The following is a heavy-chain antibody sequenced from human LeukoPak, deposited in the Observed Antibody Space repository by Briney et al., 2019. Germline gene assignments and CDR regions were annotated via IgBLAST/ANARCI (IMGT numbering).Heavy chain of an antibody. D-gene: IGHD2-2*01. J-gene: IGHJ4*02. CDR1: GGSISSYY. Sequence: SQTLSLTCTVSGGSISSYYCSWIRQPPGKGLESIRYIYYSGSTNYNPSLNSRVTISVDTSKNHFSLKLSSVTAADTAVYYCARTGTYCSSTSCYHDYWGQGTLVTVSS. V-gene: IGHV4-59*01. CDR3: ARTGTYCSSTSCYHDY. CDR2: IYYSGST.